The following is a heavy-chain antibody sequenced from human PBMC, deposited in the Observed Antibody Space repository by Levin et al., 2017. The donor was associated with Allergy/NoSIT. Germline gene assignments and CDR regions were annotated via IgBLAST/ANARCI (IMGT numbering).Heavy chain of an antibody. V-gene: IGHV3-30*18. CDR1: GFTFSSHG. J-gene: IGHJ6*03. D-gene: IGHD3-10*01. CDR3: AKDYEWLGDRYMDV. CDR2: ISYDGSKK. Sequence: RGESLKISCAAAGFTFSSHGMHWVRQVPGKGLEWVAAISYDGSKKYFIDSVKGRFTISRDNSKNTVYLQMNSLRADDTAVYYCAKDYEWLGDRYMDVWGKGTTVTV.